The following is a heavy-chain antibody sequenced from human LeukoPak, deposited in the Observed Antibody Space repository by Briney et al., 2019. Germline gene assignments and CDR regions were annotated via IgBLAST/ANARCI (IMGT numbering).Heavy chain of an antibody. CDR3: ARGGPAPHRITLIVVASSTDAFDI. V-gene: IGHV1-18*01. CDR2: ISAYNGDT. CDR1: GYTFTSYG. D-gene: IGHD3-22*01. J-gene: IGHJ3*02. Sequence: ASVKVSCKATGYTFTSYGISWVRQAPGQGLEWMGWISAYNGDTNYAQKLQGRVTMTTDTSTSTAYMELRSLRSDDTAVYYCARGGPAPHRITLIVVASSTDAFDIWGQGTMVTVSS.